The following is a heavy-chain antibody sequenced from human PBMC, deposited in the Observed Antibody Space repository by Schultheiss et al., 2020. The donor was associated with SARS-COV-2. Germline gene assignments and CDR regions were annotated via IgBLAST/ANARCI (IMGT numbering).Heavy chain of an antibody. D-gene: IGHD3-3*01. CDR2: VSAGGGTT. V-gene: IGHV3-23*01. Sequence: GGSLRLSSAASGFTFSRNAMSWVRQAPGKGLEWVSAVSAGGGTTYYADSVKGRFTISGDNSKNTLYLQMNRLRAEDTAVYYCAKASGYSASGDYYTDVWGKGTTVTVSS. CDR1: GFTFSRNA. J-gene: IGHJ6*03. CDR3: AKASGYSASGDYYTDV.